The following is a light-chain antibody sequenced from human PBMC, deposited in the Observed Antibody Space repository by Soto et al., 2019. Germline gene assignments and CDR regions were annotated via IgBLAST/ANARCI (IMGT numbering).Light chain of an antibody. CDR3: QQSYSMPGT. CDR1: QSISSY. Sequence: DIQMTHSPSSLSASVGDRVTITCRASQSISSYLNWYQQKPGKAPKLLIYAASSLQSGVPSRFSGSGSGTDFTLTISSLQPEDFATYYCQQSYSMPGTFGQGTKVDIK. V-gene: IGKV1-39*01. J-gene: IGKJ1*01. CDR2: AAS.